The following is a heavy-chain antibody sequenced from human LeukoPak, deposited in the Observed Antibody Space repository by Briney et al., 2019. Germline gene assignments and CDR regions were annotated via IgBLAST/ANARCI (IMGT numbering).Heavy chain of an antibody. CDR3: ARDQYYDFWSGYSDYYYYYMDV. CDR1: GGSISSGSYY. V-gene: IGHV4-61*02. D-gene: IGHD3-3*01. Sequence: PSETLSLTGTVSGGSISSGSYYWSWIRQPAGKGLEWIGRIYTSGSTNYNPSLKSPVTISVDTSKNQFSLKLSSVTAADTAVYYCARDQYYDFWSGYSDYYYYYMDVWGKGTTVTVSS. J-gene: IGHJ6*03. CDR2: IYTSGST.